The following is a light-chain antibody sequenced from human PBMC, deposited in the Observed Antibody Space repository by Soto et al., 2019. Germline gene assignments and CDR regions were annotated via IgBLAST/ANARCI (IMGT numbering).Light chain of an antibody. V-gene: IGLV2-14*01. Sequence: QSALTQPASVSGSPGQSITISCTGTSNDVGAYNYVSWYQQHPGKAPKLMIYDVSNRPSGVSNRFSGSKSGNAASLTISGLQAEDEADYYCSSYTSSTPVVFGGGTKLTVL. CDR3: SSYTSSTPVV. CDR2: DVS. J-gene: IGLJ2*01. CDR1: SNDVGAYNY.